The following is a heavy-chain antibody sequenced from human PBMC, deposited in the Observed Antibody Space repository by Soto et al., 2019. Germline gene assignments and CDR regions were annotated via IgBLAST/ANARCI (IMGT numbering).Heavy chain of an antibody. D-gene: IGHD6-19*01. CDR1: RYAYTSNY. CDR2: INPSGGST. V-gene: IGHV1-46*01. CDR3: TRGQWLEVDY. J-gene: IGHJ4*02. Sequence: GTSAEATCEAPRYAYTSNYMHWVRHSPEKELEWMGIINPSGGSTSYAQKFQGRGTMTRDTSTSTVYMELSSLRFEDTAVYYGTRGQWLEVDYWVQGTLVIVSS.